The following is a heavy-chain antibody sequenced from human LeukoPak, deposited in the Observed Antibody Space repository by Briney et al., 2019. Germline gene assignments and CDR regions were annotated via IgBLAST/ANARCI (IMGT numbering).Heavy chain of an antibody. Sequence: PSETQSLTCTVSGGSVSSGSYYWSWIREPPGKGLVWIGYIYYSGSNNYNPSLKSRVTISVDTSKNQFSLKLSSVTAADTAVYYCAREDYDSSNFDYWGQGTLVTVSS. J-gene: IGHJ4*02. V-gene: IGHV4-61*01. CDR3: AREDYDSSNFDY. CDR2: IYYSGSN. CDR1: GGSVSSGSYY. D-gene: IGHD3-3*01.